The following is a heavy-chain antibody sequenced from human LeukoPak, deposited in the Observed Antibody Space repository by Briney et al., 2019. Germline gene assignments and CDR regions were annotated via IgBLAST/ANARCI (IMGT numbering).Heavy chain of an antibody. J-gene: IGHJ4*02. CDR2: IDHSGST. CDR3: ARERRDGYRRFDY. D-gene: IGHD5-24*01. V-gene: IGHV4-38-2*02. Sequence: SETLSLTCTVSGYSISSGYYWGWIRQPPGKGLEWTGSIDHSGSTYYNPSLKSRITISVDTSTNHFSLKLSSVTAADTAVYFCARERRDGYRRFDYWGQGTLVTVSS. CDR1: GYSISSGYY.